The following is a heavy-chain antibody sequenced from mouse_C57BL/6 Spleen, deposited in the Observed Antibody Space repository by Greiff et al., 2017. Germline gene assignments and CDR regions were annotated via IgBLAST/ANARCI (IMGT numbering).Heavy chain of an antibody. CDR1: GYTFTSYW. Sequence: QVQLQQPGAELVMPGASVKLSCKASGYTFTSYWMHWVKQRPGQGLEWIGEIDPSDSYTNYNQKFKGKSTLTVDKSSSTAYMQLSSLTSEDSAVYYCARGDYGSSPSYWYFDGWGTGTTVTVSS. J-gene: IGHJ1*03. V-gene: IGHV1-69*01. CDR3: ARGDYGSSPSYWYFDG. D-gene: IGHD1-1*01. CDR2: IDPSDSYT.